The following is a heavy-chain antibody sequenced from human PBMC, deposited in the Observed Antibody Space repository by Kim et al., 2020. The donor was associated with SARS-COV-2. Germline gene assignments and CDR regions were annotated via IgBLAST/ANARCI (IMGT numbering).Heavy chain of an antibody. Sequence: SETLSLTCTVSGGSISSSSFYWGWIRQPPGKGLEWIGSIYYSGSTYYNPSLKSRVTISVDTSKNQFSLKLSSVTAADTAVYYCARSRQQQLVFNYYYGMDGWGQGTTVTVSS. J-gene: IGHJ6*02. CDR1: GGSISSSSFY. CDR3: ARSRQQQLVFNYYYGMDG. D-gene: IGHD6-13*01. CDR2: IYYSGST. V-gene: IGHV4-39*01.